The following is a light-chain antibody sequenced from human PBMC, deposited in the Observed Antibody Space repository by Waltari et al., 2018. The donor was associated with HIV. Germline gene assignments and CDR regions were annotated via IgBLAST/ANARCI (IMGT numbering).Light chain of an antibody. V-gene: IGLV3-21*02. CDR2: DDS. Sequence: SYVLTQPPSVSVATGPTARITWGEPSLGSRTVQRYQQKPGQAAVLDCYDDSDRPPGIPERLSGSNSENTATLTISRVDPGDEADYYCQVWDSSNDPYVIFGGGTRLSVL. J-gene: IGLJ2*01. CDR1: SLGSRT. CDR3: QVWDSSNDPYVI.